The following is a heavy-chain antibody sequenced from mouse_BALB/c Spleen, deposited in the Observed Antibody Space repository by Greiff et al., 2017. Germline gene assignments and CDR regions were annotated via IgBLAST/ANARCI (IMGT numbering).Heavy chain of an antibody. CDR3: ARKNFIWAYLDY. CDR2: ISDGGSYT. J-gene: IGHJ2*01. V-gene: IGHV5-4*02. CDR1: GFTFSDYY. Sequence: EVQRVESGGGLVKPGGSLKLSCAASGFTFSDYYMYWVRQTPEKRLEWVATISDGGSYTYYPDSVKGRFTISRDNAKNNLYLQMSSLKSEDTAMYYCARKNFIWAYLDYWGQGTTLTVSS. D-gene: IGHD1-1*02.